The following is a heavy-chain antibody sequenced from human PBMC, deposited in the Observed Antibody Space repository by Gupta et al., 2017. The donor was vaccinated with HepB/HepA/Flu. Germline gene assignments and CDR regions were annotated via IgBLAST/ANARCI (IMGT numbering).Heavy chain of an antibody. V-gene: IGHV3-48*02. CDR3: ARVPLGHYDYWSAYSDS. J-gene: IGHJ4*02. CDR2: ISSSSGTM. CDR1: GFDFNTFV. Sequence: EVQLVESGGGLVQQGGSLRLSCAVSGFDFNTFVMNWVRQPPGRGLEWLSYISSSSGTMYYADSLKGRFTISRDNAENSLYLQMHSLRDEDTAVYYCARVPLGHYDYWSAYSDSWGRGTLVIVSS. D-gene: IGHD3-3*01.